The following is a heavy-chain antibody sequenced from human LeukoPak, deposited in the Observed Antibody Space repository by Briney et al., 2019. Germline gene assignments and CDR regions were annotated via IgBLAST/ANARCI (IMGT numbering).Heavy chain of an antibody. D-gene: IGHD3-3*02. CDR3: VKEHVDRAFTRSFEI. CDR2: ISPDKT. V-gene: IGHV3-23*01. CDR1: GFSFSTNP. Sequence: GGSLRLSCAASGFSFSTNPMSWVRQAPGKGLEWVSAISPDKTYYADSVKGRLTISRDNYKHTVDLHMNSPRAEDTAIYYCVKEHVDRAFTRSFEIWGQGIVVTVSS. J-gene: IGHJ3*02.